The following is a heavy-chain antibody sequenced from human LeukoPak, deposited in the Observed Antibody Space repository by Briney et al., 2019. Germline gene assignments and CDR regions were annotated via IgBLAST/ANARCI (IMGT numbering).Heavy chain of an antibody. Sequence: HPGGSLRLSCAASGFTVSSSYMSWVRQAPGKGLEWVSLIYSGGSTYYADSVKGRFTISRDNSKNTLHLQMNSLRAEDTAMYYCARELYSSGWYLGLWGQGTLVTVSS. V-gene: IGHV3-53*01. CDR2: IYSGGST. D-gene: IGHD6-19*01. CDR3: ARELYSSGWYLGL. CDR1: GFTVSSSY. J-gene: IGHJ4*02.